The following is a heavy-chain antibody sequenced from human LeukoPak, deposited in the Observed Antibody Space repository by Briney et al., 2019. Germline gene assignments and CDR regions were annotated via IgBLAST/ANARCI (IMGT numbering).Heavy chain of an antibody. V-gene: IGHV1-8*01. CDR3: ASAAVAGTETAY. Sequence: ASVKVSCKASGYTFTSYDINWVRRATGQGLEWMGWMNPNSGNTGYAQKFQGRVTMTRNTSISTAYMELSSLRSEDTAVYYCASAAVAGTETAYWGQGTLVTVSS. CDR2: MNPNSGNT. CDR1: GYTFTSYD. J-gene: IGHJ4*02. D-gene: IGHD6-19*01.